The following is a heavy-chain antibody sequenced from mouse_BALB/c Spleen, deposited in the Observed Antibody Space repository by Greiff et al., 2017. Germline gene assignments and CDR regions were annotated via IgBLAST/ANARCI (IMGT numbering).Heavy chain of an antibody. J-gene: IGHJ1*01. D-gene: IGHD1-1*01. CDR1: GYTFTSYW. V-gene: IGHV1-7*01. CDR2: INPSTGYT. CDR3: ARSRYYGSSYGYVDV. Sequence: QVQLKQSGAELAKPGASVKMSCKASGYTFTSYWMHWVKQRPGQGLEWIGYINPSTGYTEYNQKFKDKATLTADKSSSTAYMQLSSLTSEDSAVYYCARSRYYGSSYGYVDVWGAGTTVTVSS.